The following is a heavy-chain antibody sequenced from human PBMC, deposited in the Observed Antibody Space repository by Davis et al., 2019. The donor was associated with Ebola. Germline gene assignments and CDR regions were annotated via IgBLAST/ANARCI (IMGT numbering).Heavy chain of an antibody. CDR2: FDPDDSEA. J-gene: IGHJ3*02. V-gene: IGHV1-24*01. CDR1: GYTLTELS. Sequence: ASVQVSCKCKVSGYTLTELSIHRLRQAPGKGLEWMGNFDPDDSEAIHARKFQDRVTMTEDTSTDTAYMEMSSLGSEETAVYYWAAGGVGGGFDIWGQGTMVTVSS. CDR3: AAGGVGGGFDI. D-gene: IGHD2-15*01.